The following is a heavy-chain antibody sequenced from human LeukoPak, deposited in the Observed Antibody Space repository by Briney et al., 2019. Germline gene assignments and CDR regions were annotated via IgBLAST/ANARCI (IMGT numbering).Heavy chain of an antibody. CDR3: ARDKTGRYGGSYYRFDY. D-gene: IGHD1-26*01. J-gene: IGHJ4*02. Sequence: SQTLSLTCAISGDSVSSNSAAWNWIRQSPSRGLEWLGRTYYRSKWYNDYAVSVKSRITINPDTSKNQFSLQLNSVTPEDTAVYYCARDKTGRYGGSYYRFDYWGQGTLVTVSS. CDR1: GDSVSSNSAA. CDR2: TYYRSKWYN. V-gene: IGHV6-1*01.